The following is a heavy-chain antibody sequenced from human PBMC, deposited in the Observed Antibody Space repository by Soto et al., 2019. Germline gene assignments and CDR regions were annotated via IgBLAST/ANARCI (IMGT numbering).Heavy chain of an antibody. CDR2: ISSDGSNK. Sequence: QVQLVESGGGVVQPGRSLRLSCAASGFTFSSYSIDWVRQAPGTGLEWVAGISSDGSNKYYADSVKGRFTISRDNSKNTLYLQMNSLRGEDTAVYHCASPRVGEFSPYGGQGTLVTVSS. J-gene: IGHJ4*02. CDR3: ASPRVGEFSPY. D-gene: IGHD3-16*02. CDR1: GFTFSSYS. V-gene: IGHV3-30-3*01.